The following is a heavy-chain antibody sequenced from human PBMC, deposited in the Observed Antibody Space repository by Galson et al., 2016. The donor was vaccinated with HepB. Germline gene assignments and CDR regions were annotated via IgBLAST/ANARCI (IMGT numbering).Heavy chain of an antibody. J-gene: IGHJ4*02. CDR3: ARGDIVGAIFDY. CDR1: GFTFSSYS. V-gene: IGHV3-21*01. Sequence: LRLSCAASGFTFSSYSMNWVRQAPGKGLEWVSSISSSSSYIYYADSVKGRFTITRKNAKNSLSLQMNSLGAEDTAVYYCARGDIVGAIFDYWGQGTLVTVSS. D-gene: IGHD1-26*01. CDR2: ISSSSSYI.